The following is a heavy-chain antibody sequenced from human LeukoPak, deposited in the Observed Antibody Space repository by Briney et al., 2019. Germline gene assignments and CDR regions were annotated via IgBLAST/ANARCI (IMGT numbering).Heavy chain of an antibody. D-gene: IGHD3-10*01. Sequence: ASVTVSCKASGYTFTSYGISWVRQAPGQGLEWMGWISAYNGNTNYAQKLQGRVTMTTDTSTSTAYMELRSLRSDDTAVYYCARARHYYGSGSYKDYWGQGTLVTVSS. V-gene: IGHV1-18*01. CDR1: GYTFTSYG. CDR2: ISAYNGNT. CDR3: ARARHYYGSGSYKDY. J-gene: IGHJ4*02.